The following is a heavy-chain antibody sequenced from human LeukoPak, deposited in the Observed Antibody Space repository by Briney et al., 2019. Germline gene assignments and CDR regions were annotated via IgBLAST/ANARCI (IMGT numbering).Heavy chain of an antibody. J-gene: IGHJ6*03. CDR3: AASAGYCSSTSCSRYYYMDV. V-gene: IGHV1-2*02. D-gene: IGHD2-2*01. CDR2: INPNSGGT. CDR1: GYTLTGYY. Sequence: ASVKVSCKASGYTLTGYYMHWVRQAPGQGLEWMGWINPNSGGTNYAQKFQGRVTMTRDTSISTAYMELSRLRSDDTAVYYCAASAGYCSSTSCSRYYYMDVWGKGTTVTASS.